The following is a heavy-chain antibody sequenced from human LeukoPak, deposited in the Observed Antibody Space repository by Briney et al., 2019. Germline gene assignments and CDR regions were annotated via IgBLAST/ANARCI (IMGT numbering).Heavy chain of an antibody. J-gene: IGHJ4*02. CDR2: IWYDGSNK. Sequence: PGRSLRLSCAASGFTFSSYGMHWVRQAPGKGLEWVAVIWYDGSNKYYADSVKGRFTISRDNSKNTLNLQMNSLRAEDTAVYYCARGGPYDFWSGFNYRGQGTLVTVSS. CDR3: ARGGPYDFWSGFNY. V-gene: IGHV3-33*01. CDR1: GFTFSSYG. D-gene: IGHD3-3*01.